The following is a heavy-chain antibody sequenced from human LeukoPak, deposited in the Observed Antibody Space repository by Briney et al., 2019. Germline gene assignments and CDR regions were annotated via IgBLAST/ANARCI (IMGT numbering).Heavy chain of an antibody. J-gene: IGHJ4*02. CDR3: AREMVPTIPPGN. Sequence: PGGSLRLSCAASGFTFSSYGMTWVRQAPGKGLEWVSGISGSGGSTYYADSVKGRFTISRDNARNSLYLQMNSLSAEDSAVYYCAREMVPTIPPGNWGQGTLVTVSS. CDR2: ISGSGGST. CDR1: GFTFSSYG. D-gene: IGHD5-12*01. V-gene: IGHV3-23*01.